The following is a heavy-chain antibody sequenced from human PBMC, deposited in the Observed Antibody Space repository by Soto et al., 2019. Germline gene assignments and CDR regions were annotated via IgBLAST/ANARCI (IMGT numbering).Heavy chain of an antibody. CDR2: IYTSRST. CDR3: ARDQRNYDWFDP. J-gene: IGHJ5*02. D-gene: IGHD4-4*01. V-gene: IGHV4-4*07. Sequence: SETLSLTCTVSGGSISSYYWTWIRQPAGKGLEWIGRIYTSRSTNYNPSLKGRVTMSIDTSKNQFSLKLSSVTAADTAVYYCARDQRNYDWFDPWGQGTLVTVSS. CDR1: GGSISSYY.